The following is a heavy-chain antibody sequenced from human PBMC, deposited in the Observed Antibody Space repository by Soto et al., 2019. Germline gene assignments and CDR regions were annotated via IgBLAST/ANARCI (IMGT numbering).Heavy chain of an antibody. Sequence: LSLTCTVSVGSVSSGSYYWNWIRQPPGKGLEWIGSIYHSGSTDYNPSLKSRVTISVDTSKNQFSLKLGSVTAADTAVYYCATVSLQLTTMDYWGQGALVTVSS. CDR1: VGSVSSGSYY. CDR2: IYHSGST. J-gene: IGHJ4*02. D-gene: IGHD4-4*01. CDR3: ATVSLQLTTMDY. V-gene: IGHV4-61*01.